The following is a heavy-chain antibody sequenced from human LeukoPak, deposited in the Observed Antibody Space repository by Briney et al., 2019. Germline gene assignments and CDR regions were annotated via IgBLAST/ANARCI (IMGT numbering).Heavy chain of an antibody. CDR2: IYYSGST. CDR3: ARVNWSGYDFRGAFDI. D-gene: IGHD5-12*01. V-gene: IGHV4-59*01. Sequence: SETLSLTCTVSGGSISSYYWSWIRQPPGKGLEWIGYIYYSGSTNYNPSLKSRVTISVDSSKNQFSLKLSSVTAADTAVYYCARVNWSGYDFRGAFDIWGQGTMVTVSS. J-gene: IGHJ3*02. CDR1: GGSISSYY.